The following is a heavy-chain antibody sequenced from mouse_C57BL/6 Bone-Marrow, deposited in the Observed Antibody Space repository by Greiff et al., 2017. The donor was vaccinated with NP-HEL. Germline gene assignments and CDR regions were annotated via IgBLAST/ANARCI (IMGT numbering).Heavy chain of an antibody. V-gene: IGHV1-5*01. CDR2: IYPGNSDT. J-gene: IGHJ4*01. D-gene: IGHD1-1*01. CDR3: TRESITTVVARYAMDY. Sequence: VQLKESGTVLARPGASVKMSCKTSGYTFTSYWMHWVKQRPGQGLEWIGAIYPGNSDTSYNQKFKGKAKLTAVTSASTAYMELSSLTNEDSAVYYCTRESITTVVARYAMDYWGQGTSVTVSS. CDR1: GYTFTSYW.